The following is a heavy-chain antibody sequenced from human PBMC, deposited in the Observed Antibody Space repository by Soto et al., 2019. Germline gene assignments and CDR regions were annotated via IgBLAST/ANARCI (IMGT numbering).Heavy chain of an antibody. V-gene: IGHV4-30-2*01. CDR3: ARGGYCSSTSCYTEANWFDP. Sequence: NPSETLSLTCAVSGGSISSGGYSWSWIRQPPGKGLEWIGYIYHSGSTYYNPSLKSRVTISVDRSKNQFSLKLSSVTAADTVVYYCARGGYCSSTSCYTEANWFDPWGQGTLVTV. CDR1: GGSISSGGYS. D-gene: IGHD2-2*01. CDR2: IYHSGST. J-gene: IGHJ5*02.